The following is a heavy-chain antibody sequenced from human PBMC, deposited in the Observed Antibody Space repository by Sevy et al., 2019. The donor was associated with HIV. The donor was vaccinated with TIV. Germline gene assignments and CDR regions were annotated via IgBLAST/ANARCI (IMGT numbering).Heavy chain of an antibody. CDR1: GYSFSSYA. D-gene: IGHD6-13*01. V-gene: IGHV3-23*01. CDR3: ARPSPRIAAAASAFYDN. Sequence: GGSLRLSCVVSGYSFSSYAISWVRQAPGKGLEWVSTINGRGGSTYYADSVKGRFTISRDNPKNTRFLQMINLRVDDTAIYYCARPSPRIAAAASAFYDNWGQGTLVTVSS. J-gene: IGHJ4*02. CDR2: INGRGGST.